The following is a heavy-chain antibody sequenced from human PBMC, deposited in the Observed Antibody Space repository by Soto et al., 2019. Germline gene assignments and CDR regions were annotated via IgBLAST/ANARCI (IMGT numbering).Heavy chain of an antibody. V-gene: IGHV4-39*01. CDR2: IYYSGST. CDR1: GGSISSSSYY. CDR3: ASQGTFKDIVVVVAATHGLYYFDY. J-gene: IGHJ4*02. D-gene: IGHD2-15*01. Sequence: SETLSLTCTVSGGSISSSSYYWGWIRQPPGKGLEWIGSIYYSGSTYYNPSLKSRVTISVDTSKNQFSLKLSSVTAADTAVYYCASQGTFKDIVVVVAATHGLYYFDYWGQGTLVTVSS.